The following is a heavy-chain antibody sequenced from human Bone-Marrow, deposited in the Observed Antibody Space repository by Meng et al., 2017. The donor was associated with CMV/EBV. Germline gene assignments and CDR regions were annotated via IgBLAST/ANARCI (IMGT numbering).Heavy chain of an antibody. CDR2: IYYSGST. Sequence: SETLSLTCTVSGGSISSYYWSWIRQPPGKGLEWIGYIYYSGSTNYNPSLKSRVTISADASKNQFSLKLSSVTAADTAVYYCARDSGSFYDWHVFDIWGQGTMVTVSS. CDR1: GGSISSYY. J-gene: IGHJ3*02. D-gene: IGHD1-26*01. V-gene: IGHV4-59*01. CDR3: ARDSGSFYDWHVFDI.